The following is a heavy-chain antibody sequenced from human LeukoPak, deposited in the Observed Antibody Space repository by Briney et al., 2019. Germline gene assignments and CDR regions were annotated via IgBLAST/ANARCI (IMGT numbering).Heavy chain of an antibody. CDR3: AKVATKGNYYDSSGYSLDY. V-gene: IGHV3-23*01. D-gene: IGHD3-22*01. J-gene: IGHJ4*02. CDR1: GFTFSSYW. CDR2: ISSGGDTT. Sequence: PGGSLRLSCAASGFTFSSYWMHWVRQAPGKGLEWVSHISSGGDTTYYADSVKGRFTISRDNSKNTLYLQMNSLRAEDTAVFYCAKVATKGNYYDSSGYSLDYWGQGTLVTVSS.